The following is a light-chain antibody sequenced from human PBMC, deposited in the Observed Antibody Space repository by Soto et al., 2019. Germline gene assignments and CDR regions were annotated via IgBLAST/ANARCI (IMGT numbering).Light chain of an antibody. Sequence: EIVLTQSPGTLSLSPGERATLSCRASQSVSSRYVAWYQQKRGQAPRLLIYGASIRATGIPARFSGSGSGTDFTLTISSLEPEDFAVYYCQQYGRSPGLFTFGPGTKVDIK. CDR2: GAS. J-gene: IGKJ3*01. CDR3: QQYGRSPGLFT. V-gene: IGKV3-20*01. CDR1: QSVSSRY.